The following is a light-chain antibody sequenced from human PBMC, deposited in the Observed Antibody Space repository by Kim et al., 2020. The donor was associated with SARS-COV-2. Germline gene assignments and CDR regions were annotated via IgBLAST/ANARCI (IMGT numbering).Light chain of an antibody. Sequence: QSALTQPPSASGSPGQSVTISCTGTSSDVGIYNYVSWYQQHPGKAPKLMISEVSKRPSGVPDRFSGSKSGNTASLTVSGLQAEDEADYYCSSYAGNNNLVFGGGTQLTVL. V-gene: IGLV2-8*01. CDR3: SSYAGNNNLV. CDR1: SSDVGIYNY. J-gene: IGLJ2*01. CDR2: EVS.